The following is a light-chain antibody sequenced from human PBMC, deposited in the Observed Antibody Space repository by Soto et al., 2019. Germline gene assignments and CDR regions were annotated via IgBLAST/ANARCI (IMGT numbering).Light chain of an antibody. Sequence: DIVMTQSPDSLAVSLGERATINCKSSQSILYISNNKNYLAWYQQKPGQPPKLLIYWASTRESGVPDRFSGSGSGTDFTLTISSLQAEDVAVYYCQQYYGAPYTFGQGTNLEMK. CDR3: QQYYGAPYT. CDR1: QSILYISNNKNY. CDR2: WAS. V-gene: IGKV4-1*01. J-gene: IGKJ2*01.